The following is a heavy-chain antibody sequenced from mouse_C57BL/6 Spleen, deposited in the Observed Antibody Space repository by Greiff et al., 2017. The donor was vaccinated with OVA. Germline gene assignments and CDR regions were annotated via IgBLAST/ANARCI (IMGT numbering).Heavy chain of an antibody. J-gene: IGHJ3*01. V-gene: IGHV5-4*01. CDR3: AREGDSDYEGVSWFAY. CDR2: ISDGGSYT. CDR1: GFTFSSYA. Sequence: EVMLVESGGGLVKPGGSLKLSCAASGFTFSSYAMSWVRQTPEKRLEWVATISDGGSYTYYPDNVKGRFTISRDNATNNQYLQMSHLKSEDTAMYYWAREGDSDYEGVSWFAYWGQGTLVTVSA. D-gene: IGHD2-5*01.